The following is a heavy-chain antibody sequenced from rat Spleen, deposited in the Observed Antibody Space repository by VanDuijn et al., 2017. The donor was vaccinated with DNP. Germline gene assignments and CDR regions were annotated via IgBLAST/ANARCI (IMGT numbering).Heavy chain of an antibody. D-gene: IGHD1-4*01. CDR1: GFTFRNYY. Sequence: EVQLVESGGGLVQPGGSLKLSCVVSGFTFRNYYMAWVRQAPTKGLEWVASISTGGGNTNYRDSVKGRFTISRDNAKNTQYLQMDSLRSEDTATYYCARNYPGANWFAYWGQGTLVTVSS. CDR2: ISTGGGNT. J-gene: IGHJ3*01. V-gene: IGHV5S13*01. CDR3: ARNYPGANWFAY.